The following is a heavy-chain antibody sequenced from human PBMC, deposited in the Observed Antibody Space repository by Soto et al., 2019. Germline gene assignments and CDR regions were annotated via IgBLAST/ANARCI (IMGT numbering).Heavy chain of an antibody. CDR3: ARVRVTEGLYYYYMDV. D-gene: IGHD1-1*01. CDR1: GGSISSYY. CDR2: IYYSGST. Sequence: SETLSLTCTVSGGSISSYYWSWIRQPPGKGLEWIGYIYYSGSTNYNPSLKSRVTISVDTSKNQFSLKLCSVTAADTAVYYCARVRVTEGLYYYYMDVWGKGTTVTVSS. V-gene: IGHV4-59*01. J-gene: IGHJ6*03.